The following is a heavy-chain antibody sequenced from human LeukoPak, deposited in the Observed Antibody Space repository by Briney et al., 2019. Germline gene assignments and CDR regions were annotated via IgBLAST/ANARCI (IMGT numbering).Heavy chain of an antibody. D-gene: IGHD2-15*01. CDR1: GYTFTGYY. CDR3: ARGVVVAATLLFDY. CDR2: INPNSGGT. V-gene: IGHV1-2*02. Sequence: ASVKVSCKASGYTFTGYYMHWVRQAPGQGLEWMGWINPNSGGTNYAQKFQGRVTMTRDTFISTAYMELSRLRSDDTAVYYCARGVVVAATLLFDYWGQGTLVTVSS. J-gene: IGHJ4*02.